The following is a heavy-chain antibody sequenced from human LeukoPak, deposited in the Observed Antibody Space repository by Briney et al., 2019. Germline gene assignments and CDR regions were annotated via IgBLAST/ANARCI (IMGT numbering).Heavy chain of an antibody. CDR1: GFTFDDYA. CDR2: ISWNSGSI. V-gene: IGHV3-9*03. Sequence: HPGGSLRLSCAASGFTFDDYAMHWVRQAPGKGLEWVSGISWNSGSIGYADSVKGRFTISRDNAKNSLYLQMKSLRAEDMALYYCVKERWGRGGLDVWGKGTTVTVSS. J-gene: IGHJ6*04. CDR3: VKERWGRGGLDV. D-gene: IGHD3-16*01.